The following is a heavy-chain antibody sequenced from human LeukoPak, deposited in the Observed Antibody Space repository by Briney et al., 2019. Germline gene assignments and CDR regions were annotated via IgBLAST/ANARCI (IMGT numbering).Heavy chain of an antibody. Sequence: PGRSLSLSCAASGFTFSSYGMHWVRQAPGKGLEWVAVISYDGSNKYYADSVKGRFTISRDNSKNTLYLQMNSLRAEDTAVYYCAKAIAAAGLDYWGQGTLVTVSS. D-gene: IGHD6-13*01. CDR3: AKAIAAAGLDY. CDR1: GFTFSSYG. J-gene: IGHJ4*02. CDR2: ISYDGSNK. V-gene: IGHV3-30*18.